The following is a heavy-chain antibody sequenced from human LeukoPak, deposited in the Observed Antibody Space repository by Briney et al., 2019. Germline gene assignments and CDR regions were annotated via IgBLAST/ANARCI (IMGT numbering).Heavy chain of an antibody. J-gene: IGHJ3*02. D-gene: IGHD3-22*01. CDR3: TRHSYYDSSGSLIDAFDI. V-gene: IGHV3-73*01. CDR1: GFTFSDSD. Sequence: GGSLRLSCAASGFTFSDSDMHWVRRASGKGLEWIGRIRSKANTHATTYAASVKGSFTISRDDSKNTAYLQMNSLKTEDTAVYYCTRHSYYDSSGSLIDAFDIWGQGTMVTVSS. CDR2: IRSKANTHAT.